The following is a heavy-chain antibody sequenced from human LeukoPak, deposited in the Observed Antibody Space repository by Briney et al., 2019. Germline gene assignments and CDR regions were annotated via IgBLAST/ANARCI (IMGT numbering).Heavy chain of an antibody. Sequence: RASVKVSCKASGYTFTSYGFSWVRQAPGQGLEWMGWISAYNGHTNYAQKFQGRVTMTTDTSTSTGYMELRRLRSDDTAGYYCARDKYLGAVAGTFYYWGQGTLVSVFS. CDR1: GYTFTSYG. J-gene: IGHJ4*02. V-gene: IGHV1-18*04. CDR3: ARDKYLGAVAGTFYY. CDR2: ISAYNGHT. D-gene: IGHD6-19*01.